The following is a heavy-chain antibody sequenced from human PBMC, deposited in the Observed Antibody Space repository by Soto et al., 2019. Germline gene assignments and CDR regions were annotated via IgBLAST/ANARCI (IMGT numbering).Heavy chain of an antibody. CDR3: ARDDSSSWYVDYYYGMDV. CDR2: ISAYNGNT. Sequence: GASVKVSCKASGYTFTSYGISWVRQAPGQGLEWMGWISAYNGNTNYAQKLQGRVTMTTDTSTSTAYMELRSLRSDDTAVYYCARDDSSSWYVDYYYGMDVWGQGTTVTSP. J-gene: IGHJ6*02. D-gene: IGHD6-13*01. V-gene: IGHV1-18*04. CDR1: GYTFTSYG.